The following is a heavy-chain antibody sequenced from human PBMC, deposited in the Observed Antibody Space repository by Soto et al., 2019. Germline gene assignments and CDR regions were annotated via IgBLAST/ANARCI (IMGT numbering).Heavy chain of an antibody. Sequence: PSETLSLTCTVSGGSISSSSYYWGWIRQPPGKGLEWIGSIYYSGSTYYNPSLKSRVTISVDTSKNQFSLKLSSVTAADTAVYYCARGADKRFVLRYFEWLLPFAYWGQGTLVTVSS. D-gene: IGHD3-9*01. CDR2: IYYSGST. J-gene: IGHJ4*02. CDR3: ARGADKRFVLRYFEWLLPFAY. CDR1: GGSISSSSYY. V-gene: IGHV4-39*01.